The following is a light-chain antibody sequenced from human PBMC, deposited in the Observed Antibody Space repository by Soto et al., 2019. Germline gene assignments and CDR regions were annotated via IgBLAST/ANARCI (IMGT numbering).Light chain of an antibody. CDR2: DAS. J-gene: IGKJ5*01. Sequence: TVLTHAGATRSLSRGERPTLACWASQSVSSYLAWYQQKPGQAPRLLIYDASNRATGIPARFSGSGYGTDFTLTVRRLEPEDFAVYYCQQRSNWPPITFGQGTRLEI. CDR1: QSVSSY. V-gene: IGKV3-11*01. CDR3: QQRSNWPPIT.